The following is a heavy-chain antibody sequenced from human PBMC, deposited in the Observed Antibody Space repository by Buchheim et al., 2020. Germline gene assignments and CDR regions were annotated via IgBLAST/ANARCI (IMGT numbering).Heavy chain of an antibody. V-gene: IGHV3-30*14. CDR2: ISYDGSNK. Sequence: QVQLVESGGGVVQPGRSLRLSCAASGFTFSSYAMHWVRQAPGKGLEWVAVISYDGSNKYYADSVKGRFTISRDNSKNTLYLQMNSLRAEDTAVYYCAGDYNSGWYDKGYWGQGTL. J-gene: IGHJ4*02. CDR1: GFTFSSYA. D-gene: IGHD6-19*01. CDR3: AGDYNSGWYDKGY.